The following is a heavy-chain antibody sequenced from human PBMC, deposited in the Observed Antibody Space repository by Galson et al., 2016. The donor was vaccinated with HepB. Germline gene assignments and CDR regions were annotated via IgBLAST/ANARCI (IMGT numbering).Heavy chain of an antibody. CDR3: AKVSDHYDFLTGYYREACFDY. Sequence: LSCAASGFTFSSYALNWVRQAPGKGLEWVSSISDNGDTIYYADSVRGRFTISRDNSKNTLYPQMSSLRAEDTAVYFCAKVSDHYDFLTGYYREACFDYWGQGTLVTVSS. CDR2: ISDNGDTI. V-gene: IGHV3-23*01. J-gene: IGHJ4*02. D-gene: IGHD3-9*01. CDR1: GFTFSSYA.